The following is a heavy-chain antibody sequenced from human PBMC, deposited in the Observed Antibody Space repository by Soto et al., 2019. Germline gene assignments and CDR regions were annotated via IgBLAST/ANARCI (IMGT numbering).Heavy chain of an antibody. CDR1: GYTFTSYG. J-gene: IGHJ4*02. D-gene: IGHD3-22*01. CDR3: PRGDSSGYYRHSFYC. CDR2: ISAYNGNT. Sequence: QVQLVQSGAEVKKPGASVKVSCKASGYTFTSYGISWVRQAPGQGLEWMGWISAYNGNTNYAQKLQGRVTMTTDTSTSTAYLEGRSLRSDDTAVYYFPRGDSSGYYRHSFYCWGQGTLVTVSP. V-gene: IGHV1-18*01.